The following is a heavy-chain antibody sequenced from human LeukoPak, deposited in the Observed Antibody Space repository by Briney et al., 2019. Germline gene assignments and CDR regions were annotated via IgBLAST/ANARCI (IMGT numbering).Heavy chain of an antibody. Sequence: RGTLRLSCAASGFTFSNYNVNWVRQARGQGLEWVSSISSSSSYIYYADSVKGRFTISRDDTKNSLYLQMNSLRAEDTAVYYCARDSPYGTAGYWGQGTLVTVSS. J-gene: IGHJ4*02. D-gene: IGHD2-8*02. CDR1: GFTFSNYN. V-gene: IGHV3-21*01. CDR3: ARDSPYGTAGY. CDR2: ISSSSSYI.